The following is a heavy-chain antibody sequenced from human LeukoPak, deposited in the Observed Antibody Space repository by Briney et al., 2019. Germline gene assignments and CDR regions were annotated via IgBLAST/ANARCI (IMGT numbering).Heavy chain of an antibody. CDR3: VKDRPNYYESNGDYYKRDGDF. V-gene: IGHV3-48*03. CDR2: ISSSGSTI. CDR1: GFTFSSYE. J-gene: IGHJ4*02. D-gene: IGHD3-22*01. Sequence: GGSLRLSCAASGFTFSSYEMNWVRQAPGKGLEWVSYISSSGSTIYYADSVKGRFTISRDNAKNSLYLQMNSLRADDTAVYYCVKDRPNYYESNGDYYKRDGDFWGQGTLVTVSA.